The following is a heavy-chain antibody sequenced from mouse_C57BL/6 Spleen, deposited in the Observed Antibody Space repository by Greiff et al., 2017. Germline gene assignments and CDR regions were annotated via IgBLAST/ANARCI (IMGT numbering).Heavy chain of an antibody. CDR2: FYPGSGSI. J-gene: IGHJ2*01. CDR3: ARHEGYSNYFYYFDY. V-gene: IGHV1-62-2*01. D-gene: IGHD2-5*01. Sequence: QVQLKESGAELVKPGASVKLSCKASGYTFTEYTIHWVKQRSGQGLEWIGWFYPGSGSIKYNEKFKDKATLTADKSSSTVYMELSRLTSEDSAVYFCARHEGYSNYFYYFDYWGQGTTLTVSS. CDR1: GYTFTEYT.